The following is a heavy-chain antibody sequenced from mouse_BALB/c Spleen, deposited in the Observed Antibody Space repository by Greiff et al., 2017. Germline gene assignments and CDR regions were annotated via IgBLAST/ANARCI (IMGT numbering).Heavy chain of an antibody. J-gene: IGHJ2*01. CDR2: ILPGSGST. Sequence: QVQLQQSGAELMKPGASVKISFKATGYTFSSYWIEWVKQRPGHGLEWIGEILPGSGSTNYNEKFKGKATFTADTSSNTAYMQLSSLTSEDSAVYYCARFVYGSRYYFDYWGQGTTLTVSS. D-gene: IGHD1-1*01. V-gene: IGHV1-9*01. CDR3: ARFVYGSRYYFDY. CDR1: GYTFSSYW.